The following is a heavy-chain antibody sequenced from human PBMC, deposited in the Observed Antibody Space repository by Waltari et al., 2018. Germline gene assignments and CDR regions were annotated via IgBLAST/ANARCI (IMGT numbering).Heavy chain of an antibody. CDR1: GFDFVNSA. Sequence: VQVLESGGDLVQPGGSLRLSCVAPGFDFVNSAMSWVRQTPGKGPAWVSTITGTGGGPLYANSPYYADSVKGRFTISRDNSKNTIYLQMSSLSAEDTAVYYCAKGSGMDVWGHGTTVTVSS. CDR3: AKGSGMDV. CDR2: ITGTGGGPLYANSP. J-gene: IGHJ6*02. V-gene: IGHV3-23*01.